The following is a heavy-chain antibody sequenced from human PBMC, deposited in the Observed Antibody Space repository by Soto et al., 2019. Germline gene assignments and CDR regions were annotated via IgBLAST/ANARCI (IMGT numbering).Heavy chain of an antibody. V-gene: IGHV4-59*01. D-gene: IGHD2-8*01. Sequence: QVQLQESGPGLVKPSETLSLTCTVSRGSISSYYWSWIRQPPGKGLEWIGYIYYSGSTNYNPSLXGXAXIXLDTSKNQFSLKLSSVTAADTAVYYCARRYAGNFDYWGQGTLVTVSS. CDR2: IYYSGST. CDR3: ARRYAGNFDY. CDR1: RGSISSYY. J-gene: IGHJ4*02.